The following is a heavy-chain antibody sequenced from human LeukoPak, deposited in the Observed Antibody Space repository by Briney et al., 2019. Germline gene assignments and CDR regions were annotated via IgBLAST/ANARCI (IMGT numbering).Heavy chain of an antibody. Sequence: GASVSVSCKASGYTFTSYAMHWVRQAPGQRLEWMGWINAGNGNTKYSQEFQGRVTITRDTSASTAYMELSSLRSEDTAVYYCARMVYYDSSPFDYWGQGTLVTVSS. CDR1: GYTFTSYA. V-gene: IGHV1-3*01. CDR2: INAGNGNT. CDR3: ARMVYYDSSPFDY. D-gene: IGHD3-22*01. J-gene: IGHJ4*02.